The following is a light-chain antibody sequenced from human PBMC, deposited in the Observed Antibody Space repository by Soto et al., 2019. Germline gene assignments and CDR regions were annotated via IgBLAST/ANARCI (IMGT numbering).Light chain of an antibody. Sequence: QSALTQPPSASGSPGQPVTISCTGTSSDVGGYDYVSWFQQHPDKAPKLMIYEVSKRPSGVPDRFSGSKSDNTASLTVSGLQAEDEADYYCTSYAGNKVIFGGGTKVTVL. CDR2: EVS. CDR3: TSYAGNKVI. V-gene: IGLV2-8*01. CDR1: SSDVGGYDY. J-gene: IGLJ2*01.